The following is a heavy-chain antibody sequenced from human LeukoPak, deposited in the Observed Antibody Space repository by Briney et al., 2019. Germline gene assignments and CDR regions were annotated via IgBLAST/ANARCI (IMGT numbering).Heavy chain of an antibody. CDR2: IWYDGSNK. D-gene: IGHD4-17*01. J-gene: IGHJ4*02. Sequence: GRSLRLSCAASGFTFSSYGMHWVRQAPGKGLEWVAVIWYDGSNKYYADSVKGRFTISRDNSKNTLYLQMNSLRAEDTAVYYCARGAPDYDFDYWGQGTLVTVSS. CDR1: GFTFSSYG. V-gene: IGHV3-33*08. CDR3: ARGAPDYDFDY.